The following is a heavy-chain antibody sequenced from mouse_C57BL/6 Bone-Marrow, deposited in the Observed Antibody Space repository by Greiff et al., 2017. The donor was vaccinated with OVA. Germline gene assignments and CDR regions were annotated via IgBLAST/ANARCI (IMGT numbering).Heavy chain of an antibody. CDR2: ISNGGGST. J-gene: IGHJ3*01. D-gene: IGHD2-10*02. CDR1: GFTFSDYY. Sequence: EVQLVESGGGLVQPGGSLKLSCAASGFTFSDYYMYWVRQTPEKRLEWVAYISNGGGSTYYPDTVKGRFTISRDNAKNTLYLQMSRLKSEDTAMYYCARPYGNYRTWFAYWGQGTLVTVSA. CDR3: ARPYGNYRTWFAY. V-gene: IGHV5-12*01.